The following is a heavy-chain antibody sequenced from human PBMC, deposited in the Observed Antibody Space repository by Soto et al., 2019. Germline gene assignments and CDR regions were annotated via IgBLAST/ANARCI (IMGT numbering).Heavy chain of an antibody. CDR3: AREKYSSGWYIFYGMEV. J-gene: IGHJ6*02. CDR1: GYTFTGYY. V-gene: IGHV1-2*04. Sequence: GASVKVSCKASGYTFTGYYMHWVRQAPGQGLEWMGWINPNSGGTNYAQKFQGWVTMTRDTSISTAYMELSRLRSDDTAVYYCAREKYSSGWYIFYGMEVWGQGTTVTVSS. CDR2: INPNSGGT. D-gene: IGHD6-19*01.